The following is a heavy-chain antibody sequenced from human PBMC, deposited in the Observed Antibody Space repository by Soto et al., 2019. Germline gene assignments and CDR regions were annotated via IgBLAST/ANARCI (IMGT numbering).Heavy chain of an antibody. J-gene: IGHJ6*02. D-gene: IGHD3-16*01. V-gene: IGHV3-48*02. CDR1: GFNFKSYS. CDR2: ISLTSSYR. Sequence: GGSLRLSCVASGFNFKSYSMNWVRQRPGKGLEWLAYISLTSSYRYYSDSVKGRFTISRDNDKSSLFLEVNSLRDDDTAVYYCARDPGEWKFDDYYGLDVWGQGTTVTVSS. CDR3: ARDPGEWKFDDYYGLDV.